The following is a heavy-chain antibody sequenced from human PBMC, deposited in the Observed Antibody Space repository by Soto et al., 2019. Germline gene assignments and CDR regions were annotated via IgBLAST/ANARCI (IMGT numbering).Heavy chain of an antibody. V-gene: IGHV4-39*01. D-gene: IGHD6-13*01. J-gene: IGHJ4*02. Sequence: SETLSLTCTVSGGSISSSSYYWGWIRQPPGKGLEWIGSIYYSGSTYYNPSLKSRVTISVDTSKNQFSLKLSSVTAADTAVYYCARLWGGYSSSWRAGGDYWGQGTLVTVSS. CDR1: GGSISSSSYY. CDR2: IYYSGST. CDR3: ARLWGGYSSSWRAGGDY.